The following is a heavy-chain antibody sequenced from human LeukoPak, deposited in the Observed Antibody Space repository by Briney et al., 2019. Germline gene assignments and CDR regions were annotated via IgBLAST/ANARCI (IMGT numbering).Heavy chain of an antibody. CDR3: ARDFHDYGDYEGEYYYYYYMDV. CDR2: IYTSGST. CDR1: GGSISSYY. V-gene: IGHV4-4*07. J-gene: IGHJ6*03. D-gene: IGHD4-17*01. Sequence: SETLSLTCTVSGGSISSYYWSWIRQPAGKGLEWIGRIYTSGSTNHNPSLTSRVTMSVDTSKNQFSLKLSSVTAADTAVYYCARDFHDYGDYEGEYYYYYYMDVWGKGTTVTVSS.